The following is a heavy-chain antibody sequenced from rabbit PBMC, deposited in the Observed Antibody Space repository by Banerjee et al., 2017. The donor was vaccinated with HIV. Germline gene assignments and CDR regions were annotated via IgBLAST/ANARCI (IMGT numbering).Heavy chain of an antibody. Sequence: QEQVVESGGDLVKPGASLTLTCTASGFSFSSSYHICWVRQAPGKGLELIACIYTYSVTTYYASWAKGRFTISKTSATTVTLQMTSLTAADTATYFCARGSGDTGDAYFMWGPGTLVTVS. CDR3: ARGSGDTGDAYFM. CDR1: GFSFSSSYH. D-gene: IGHD6-1*01. J-gene: IGHJ6*01. V-gene: IGHV1S45*01. CDR2: IYTYSVTT.